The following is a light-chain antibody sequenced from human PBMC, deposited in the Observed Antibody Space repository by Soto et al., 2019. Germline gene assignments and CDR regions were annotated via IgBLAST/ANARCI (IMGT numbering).Light chain of an antibody. CDR3: QQRGNWPPT. J-gene: IGKJ3*01. CDR1: QSISSY. V-gene: IGKV3-11*01. CDR2: DAF. Sequence: EIVLTQSPATLSLSPGERVTLSCRASQSISSYLAWYQQKPGQAPRLLIYDAFNRATGIPARFSGSGSGTDFTLTISSLEPEDFAVYYCQQRGNWPPTFGPGTKVDIK.